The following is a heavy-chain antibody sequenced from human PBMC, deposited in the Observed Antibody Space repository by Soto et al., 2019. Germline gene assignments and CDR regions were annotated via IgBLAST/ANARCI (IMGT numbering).Heavy chain of an antibody. J-gene: IGHJ4*02. V-gene: IGHV3-7*01. CDR2: IKQDGSEK. CDR1: GFTFRAFW. D-gene: IGHD3-10*01. CDR3: ARMGGEYGERNGY. Sequence: EVQLVESGGGLVQPGGSLRISCAASGFTFRAFWMTWVRQAPGKGLEWVANIKQDGSEKNYVDSVKGRFTISRDNSKESVYLQMNSLRAEDTALYYCARMGGEYGERNGYWGQGTLVTVSS.